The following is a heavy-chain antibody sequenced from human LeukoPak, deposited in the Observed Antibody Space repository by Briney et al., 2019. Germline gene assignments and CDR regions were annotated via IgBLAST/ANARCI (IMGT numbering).Heavy chain of an antibody. CDR2: IYSSGST. D-gene: IGHD3-22*01. CDR3: ARDPHYYDSSGSGDAFDI. Sequence: GGSLRLSCAASGFTVSSNYMSWVRQAPGKGLEWVSVIYSSGSTYYADSVKGRFTISRDNSKNTLYLQMNSLRAEDTAVYYCARDPHYYDSSGSGDAFDIWGQGTMVTVSS. J-gene: IGHJ3*02. CDR1: GFTVSSNY. V-gene: IGHV3-53*01.